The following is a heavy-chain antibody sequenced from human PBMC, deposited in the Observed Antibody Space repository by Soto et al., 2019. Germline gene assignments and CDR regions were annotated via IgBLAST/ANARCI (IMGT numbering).Heavy chain of an antibody. CDR1: GYSFTSYW. CDR2: IYPGDSDT. CDR3: ARVLRFGDAFDI. V-gene: IGHV5-51*01. J-gene: IGHJ3*02. D-gene: IGHD3-10*01. Sequence: PGESLKISCKGSGYSFTSYWIGWVRQMPGKGLEWMGIIYPGDSDTRYSPSFQGQVTISADKSISTAYMELSRLRSDDTAVYYCARVLRFGDAFDIWGQGTMVTVSS.